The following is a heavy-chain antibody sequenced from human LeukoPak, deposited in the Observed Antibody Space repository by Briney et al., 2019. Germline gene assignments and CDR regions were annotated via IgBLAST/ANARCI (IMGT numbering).Heavy chain of an antibody. D-gene: IGHD3-10*01. CDR2: ISYDGNNK. J-gene: IGHJ6*02. CDR3: ARDLPLLHYYGAGSYYNLRYYGMDV. Sequence: PGGSLRLSCAASGFTLSSYAMLWVRQAPGKGLEWVAIISYDGNNKHYAASVTGRFTISRDNSKNTLYLQMNSLKAEDTAVYYCARDLPLLHYYGAGSYYNLRYYGMDVWGQGTMVTVSS. V-gene: IGHV3-30*04. CDR1: GFTLSSYA.